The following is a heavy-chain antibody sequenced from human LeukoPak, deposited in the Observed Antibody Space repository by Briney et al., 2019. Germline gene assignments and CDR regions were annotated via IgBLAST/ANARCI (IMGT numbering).Heavy chain of an antibody. Sequence: ASVKVSCKASGYTFTSYGISWVRQAPGQGLEWMGWISAYNGNTNYAQKFQGRVTITRNTSISTAYMELSSLRSEDTAVYYCARIDGDRGFDIWGQGTMVTVSS. CDR2: ISAYNGNT. J-gene: IGHJ3*02. D-gene: IGHD4-17*01. CDR3: ARIDGDRGFDI. V-gene: IGHV1-18*01. CDR1: GYTFTSYG.